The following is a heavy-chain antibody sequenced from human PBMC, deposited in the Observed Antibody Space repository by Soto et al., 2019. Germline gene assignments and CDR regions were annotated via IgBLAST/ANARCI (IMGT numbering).Heavy chain of an antibody. CDR3: AKGRFDVVTISPFDH. D-gene: IGHD3-3*02. V-gene: IGHV3-30*18. CDR2: ISYDGTEE. CDR1: GFTFSSFG. Sequence: GSLRLSSAASGFTFSSFGMHWVRQAPGKGLEWVAVISYDGTEEKYADSVKGRATVSRDNSKNTVYLQMNRLRGDDSAIYYCAKGRFDVVTISPFDHWGQGTLGPSPQ. J-gene: IGHJ4*01.